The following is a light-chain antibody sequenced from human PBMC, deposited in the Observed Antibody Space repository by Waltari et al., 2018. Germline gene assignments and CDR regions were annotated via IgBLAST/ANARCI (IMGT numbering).Light chain of an antibody. CDR2: GAS. V-gene: IGKV3-15*01. CDR1: QSVSSN. Sequence: EIVMTQSPATLSVSPGERATLSCRASQSVSSNLGWYQQKPGQAPRLLIYGASTRATGIPVRFSGSGSGTVLTLTISSLKAEDFAVYYCQQDNNWPRTFGQGTKVEVK. J-gene: IGKJ1*01. CDR3: QQDNNWPRT.